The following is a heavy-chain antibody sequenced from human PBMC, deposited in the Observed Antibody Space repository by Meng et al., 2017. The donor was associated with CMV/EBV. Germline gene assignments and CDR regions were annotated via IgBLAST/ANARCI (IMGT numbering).Heavy chain of an antibody. D-gene: IGHD3-3*01. V-gene: IGHV1-18*01. CDR1: GYSFSSYG. CDR3: ARGGFLEWLTHYYYYGMDV. Sequence: ASAKVFCKASGYSFSSYGISWVRQAPGQGLEWMGWISAYNGNTNYAQKLQGRVTMTTDTSTSTAYMELRSLRPDDTAVYYCARGGFLEWLTHYYYYGMDVWGQGTTVTVSS. CDR2: ISAYNGNT. J-gene: IGHJ6*02.